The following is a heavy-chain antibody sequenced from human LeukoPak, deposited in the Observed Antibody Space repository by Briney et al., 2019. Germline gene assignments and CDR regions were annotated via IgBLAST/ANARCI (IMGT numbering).Heavy chain of an antibody. V-gene: IGHV3-23*01. Sequence: GGSLRLSCAASGFTFSSYAMHWVRQAPGKGLEWLSTISNSGGDTYYADSVKGRFTISRDNSKNTLYLQMNTLRAEDTAVYYCARGSSSTDFDYWGQGTLVTVSS. CDR1: GFTFSSYA. D-gene: IGHD2-2*01. CDR3: ARGSSSTDFDY. CDR2: ISNSGGDT. J-gene: IGHJ4*02.